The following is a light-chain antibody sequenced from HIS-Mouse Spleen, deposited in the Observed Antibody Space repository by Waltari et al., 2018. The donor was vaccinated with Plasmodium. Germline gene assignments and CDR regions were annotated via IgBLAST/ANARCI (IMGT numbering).Light chain of an antibody. CDR1: ALPITY. CDR2: EDS. Sequence: SYELTQPPTVSVSPGQTARITCCGDALPITYAYWYQQKSGQAPWLVIYEDSKRPSGIPERFSGSSSGTMATLTISGAQVEDEADYYCYSTDSSGNHRVFGGGTKLTVL. V-gene: IGLV3-10*01. J-gene: IGLJ3*02. CDR3: YSTDSSGNHRV.